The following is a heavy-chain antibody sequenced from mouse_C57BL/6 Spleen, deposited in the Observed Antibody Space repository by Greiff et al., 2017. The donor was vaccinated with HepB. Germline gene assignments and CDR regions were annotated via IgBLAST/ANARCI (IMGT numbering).Heavy chain of an antibody. D-gene: IGHD1-3*01. CDR3: AKVEGTYYIDY. J-gene: IGHJ2*01. Sequence: QVQLKESGPELVKPGASVKISCKASGYAFSSSWMNWVKQRPGKGLEWIGRIYPGDGDTNYNGKFKGKATLTAEKSSSTAYMQLSSLTSEDSAVCFCAKVEGTYYIDYWGQGTTLTVSS. CDR1: GYAFSSSW. CDR2: IYPGDGDT. V-gene: IGHV1-82*01.